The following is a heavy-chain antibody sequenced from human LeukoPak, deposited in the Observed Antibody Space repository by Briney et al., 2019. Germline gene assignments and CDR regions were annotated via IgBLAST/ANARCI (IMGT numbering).Heavy chain of an antibody. Sequence: GGSLRLSCAASGFTVSSNYMSWVRQAPGKGLEWVSVIYSGGSTYYADSVKGRFTISRDNSKNTLYLQMNSLRAEDTAVYYCARESLPAWFDPRGQGTLVTVSS. J-gene: IGHJ5*02. V-gene: IGHV3-53*01. CDR2: IYSGGST. CDR3: ARESLPAWFDP. CDR1: GFTVSSNY.